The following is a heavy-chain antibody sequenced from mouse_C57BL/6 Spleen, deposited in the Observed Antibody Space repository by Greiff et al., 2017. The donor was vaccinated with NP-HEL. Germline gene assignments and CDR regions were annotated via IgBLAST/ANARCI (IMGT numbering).Heavy chain of an antibody. CDR1: GFTFSSYA. CDR3: AREKDGLYGGY. J-gene: IGHJ2*01. Sequence: EVKLVESGGGLVKPGGSLKLSCAASGFTFSSYAMSWVRQTPEKRLEWVATISDGGSYTYYPDNVKGRFTISRDNAKNNLYLQMSHLKSEDTAMYYCAREKDGLYGGYWGQGTTLTVSS. V-gene: IGHV5-4*01. D-gene: IGHD1-1*01. CDR2: ISDGGSYT.